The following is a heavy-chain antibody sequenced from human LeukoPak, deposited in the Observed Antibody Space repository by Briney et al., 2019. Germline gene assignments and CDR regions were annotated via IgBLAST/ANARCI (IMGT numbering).Heavy chain of an antibody. Sequence: GGSLRLSCAASGFTFSSYGMHWVRQAPGKGLEWVAFIRYDGSNKYYADSVKGRFTISRDNSKNTLYLQMNSLRAEDTAVYYCAKDGDTAIAKHFDYWGQGTLDTVSS. CDR1: GFTFSSYG. D-gene: IGHD5-18*01. V-gene: IGHV3-30*02. CDR2: IRYDGSNK. CDR3: AKDGDTAIAKHFDY. J-gene: IGHJ4*02.